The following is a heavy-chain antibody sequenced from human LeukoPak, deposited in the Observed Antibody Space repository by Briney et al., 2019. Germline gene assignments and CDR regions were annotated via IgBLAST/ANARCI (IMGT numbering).Heavy chain of an antibody. V-gene: IGHV4-30-4*01. D-gene: IGHD4-17*01. CDR3: ARDLRSTVTTLDV. J-gene: IGHJ6*02. Sequence: PSETLSLTCTVSGASVNSGDYYWSWIRQSPGEGLEWIGYIYYSGSTYYNPSLKSRVTISVDTSKNQFSLKLSSVTAADTAVYYCARDLRSTVTTLDVRGQGTTVTVSS. CDR1: GASVNSGDYY. CDR2: IYYSGST.